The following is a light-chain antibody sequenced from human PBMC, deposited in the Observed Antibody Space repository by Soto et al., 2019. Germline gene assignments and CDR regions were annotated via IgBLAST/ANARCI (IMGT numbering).Light chain of an antibody. V-gene: IGKV3-20*01. J-gene: IGKJ1*01. Sequence: EIVMTQSPATLSLSPGERATLSCRASQSVSSYLAWYQQKPGQAPRLLIYDASSRATGVPDRFSGSGSGTDFTLTISRLEPEDFAVYFCQQFGGSPTWTFGQGTKVDIK. CDR2: DAS. CDR3: QQFGGSPTWT. CDR1: QSVSSY.